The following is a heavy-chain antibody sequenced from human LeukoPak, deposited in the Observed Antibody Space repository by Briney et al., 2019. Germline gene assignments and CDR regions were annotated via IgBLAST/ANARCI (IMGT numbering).Heavy chain of an antibody. J-gene: IGHJ4*02. CDR3: AREPWGKYYFDY. D-gene: IGHD7-27*01. CDR2: IWYDGSNK. Sequence: GRSLRLSCAASGFTFSSYGMHWVRQAPGKGLEWVALIWYDGSNKYYADSVKGRLTISRDNSKNTLYLQMNSLRAEDTAVYYCAREPWGKYYFDYWGQGTLVTVSS. V-gene: IGHV3-33*01. CDR1: GFTFSSYG.